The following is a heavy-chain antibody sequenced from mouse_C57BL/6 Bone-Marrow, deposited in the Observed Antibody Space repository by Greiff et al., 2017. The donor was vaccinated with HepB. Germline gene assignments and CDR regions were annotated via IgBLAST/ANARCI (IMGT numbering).Heavy chain of an antibody. CDR3: ARANHCWGFAY. CDR1: GFTFSDFY. D-gene: IGHD4-1*01. Sequence: EVKLVESGGGLVQSGRSLRLSCATSGFTFSDFYMEWVRQAPGKGLEWIAASRNKANDYTTEYSASVKGRFIVSRDTSQSILYLQMNALRAEDTAIYYCARANHCWGFAYWGQGTLVTVSA. CDR2: SRNKANDYTT. J-gene: IGHJ3*01. V-gene: IGHV7-1*01.